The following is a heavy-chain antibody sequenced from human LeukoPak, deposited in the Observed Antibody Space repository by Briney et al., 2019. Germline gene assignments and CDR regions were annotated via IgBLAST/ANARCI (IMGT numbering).Heavy chain of an antibody. V-gene: IGHV4-39*01. J-gene: IGHJ4*02. CDR1: GGSISSSSYY. Sequence: SETLSLTCTVSGGSISSSSYYWGWIRQPPGEGLEWIGSIYYSGSTYYNPSLKSRVTISVDTSKNQFSLKLSSVTAADTAVYYCARLGSTMVRGALFDYWGQGTLVTVSS. CDR3: ARLGSTMVRGALFDY. D-gene: IGHD3-10*01. CDR2: IYYSGST.